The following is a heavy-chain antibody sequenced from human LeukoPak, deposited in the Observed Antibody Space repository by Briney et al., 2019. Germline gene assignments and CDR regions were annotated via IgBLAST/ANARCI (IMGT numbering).Heavy chain of an antibody. V-gene: IGHV4-59*01. Sequence: PSETLCLTCTVSVGSISSDDWSWVRQPPGKGLEWIGYIDYSGSTNYNPSLKSRVTISVDTSKNQFSLKLSSVTAADTAVYYCAREKSSRSCSGGSCYFGRWFDPWGQGTLVTVSS. CDR3: AREKSSRSCSGGSCYFGRWFDP. CDR1: VGSISSDD. CDR2: IDYSGST. J-gene: IGHJ5*02. D-gene: IGHD2-15*01.